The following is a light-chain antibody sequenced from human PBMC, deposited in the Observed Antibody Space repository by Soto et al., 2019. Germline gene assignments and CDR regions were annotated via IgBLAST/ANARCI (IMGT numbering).Light chain of an antibody. V-gene: IGLV1-40*01. CDR2: GNI. CDR3: QSYGTSLSGFYV. J-gene: IGLJ1*01. Sequence: QSVLTQPPSVSGAPGQRVTISCTGSSSNIGAGYDVHWYQQLPGTAPKLLIYGNINRPSGVPDRFSGSKSGTSASLAITGLQAEDEADYYCQSYGTSLSGFYVFGTGTKVTVL. CDR1: SSNIGAGYD.